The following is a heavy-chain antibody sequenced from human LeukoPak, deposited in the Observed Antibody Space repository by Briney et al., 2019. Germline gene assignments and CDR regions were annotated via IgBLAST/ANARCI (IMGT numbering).Heavy chain of an antibody. CDR1: GYTFTDYY. Sequence: ASVKVSCKASGYTFTDYYMHWVRQAPGQGLEWMGWINPNSGGTNYAQKFQGRVTMTRDTSISTAYMELSRLRSDDTAVYYCARGPYYYGSGSYYNHNFDYWGQGTLVTVSS. CDR2: INPNSGGT. V-gene: IGHV1-2*02. J-gene: IGHJ4*02. D-gene: IGHD3-10*01. CDR3: ARGPYYYGSGSYYNHNFDY.